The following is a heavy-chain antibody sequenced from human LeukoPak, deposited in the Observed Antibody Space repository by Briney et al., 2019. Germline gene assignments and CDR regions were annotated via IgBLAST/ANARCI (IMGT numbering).Heavy chain of an antibody. CDR2: ISSSSSYI. V-gene: IGHV3-21*01. CDR3: AATTLGLSRPTFDY. D-gene: IGHD1-26*01. J-gene: IGHJ4*02. CDR1: GFTFSDYY. Sequence: SGGSLRLSCAASGFTFSDYYMNWVRQAPGKGLEWVSSISSSSSYIYYADSVKGRFTISRDNAKNSLYLQMNSLKAEDTAVYYCAATTLGLSRPTFDYWGQGTLVTVSS.